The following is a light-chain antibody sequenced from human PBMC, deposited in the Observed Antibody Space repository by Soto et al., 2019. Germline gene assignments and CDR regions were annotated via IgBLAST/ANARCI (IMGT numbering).Light chain of an antibody. CDR2: GAS. Sequence: EIVLTQSPGTLSLSPGERATLSCRASQSVSSSHLAWYQQKPGQAPRLLISGASSRATGIPDRFTGSGSGTDFTLTISRLEPEDFALYNSQHYATLPIPSAQGTRLAI. CDR3: QHYATLPIP. V-gene: IGKV3-20*01. J-gene: IGKJ5*01. CDR1: QSVSSSH.